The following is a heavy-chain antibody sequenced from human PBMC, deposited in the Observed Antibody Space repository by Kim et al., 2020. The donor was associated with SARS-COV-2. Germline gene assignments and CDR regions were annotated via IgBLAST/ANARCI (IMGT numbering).Heavy chain of an antibody. CDR2: ISYDGSNK. V-gene: IGHV3-30*04. D-gene: IGHD3-22*01. CDR1: GFTFSSYA. J-gene: IGHJ3*02. CDR3: ARDHRYYYDSSGYSAFDI. Sequence: GGSLRLSCAASGFTFSSYAMHWVRQAPGKGLEWVAVISYDGSNKYYADSVKGRFTISRDNSKNTLYLQMNSLRAEDTAVYYCARDHRYYYDSSGYSAFDIWGQGAMVTVSS.